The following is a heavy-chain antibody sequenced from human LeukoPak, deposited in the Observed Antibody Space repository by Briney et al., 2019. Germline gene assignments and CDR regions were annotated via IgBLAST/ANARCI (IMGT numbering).Heavy chain of an antibody. CDR1: GGSFSGYY. J-gene: IGHJ6*03. V-gene: IGHV4-34*01. CDR2: INHSGST. Sequence: PSVTLSLTCAVYGGSFSGYYWSWIRQPPGKGLEWIGEINHSGSTNYNPSLKSRVTISVDTSKNQFSLKLSSVTAADTAVYYCARGEWSYDFWSGYYLAPSYYMDVWGKGTTVTVSS. D-gene: IGHD3-3*01. CDR3: ARGEWSYDFWSGYYLAPSYYMDV.